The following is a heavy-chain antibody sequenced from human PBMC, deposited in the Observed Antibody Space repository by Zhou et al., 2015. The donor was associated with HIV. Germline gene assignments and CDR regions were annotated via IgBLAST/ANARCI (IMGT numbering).Heavy chain of an antibody. Sequence: QVQLVQSGAEVKKPGSSVKVSCKASGGTFSSYAISWVRQAPGQGLEWMGGIIPIFGTANYAQKFQGRVTITADESTSTAYMELSSLRSEDTAVFYCARDLYSRDSSGWYGTEAFDIWGQGTSGHRLF. CDR1: GGTFSSYA. V-gene: IGHV1-69*12. CDR2: IIPIFGTA. J-gene: IGHJ3*02. D-gene: IGHD6-19*01. CDR3: ARDLYSRDSSGWYGTEAFDI.